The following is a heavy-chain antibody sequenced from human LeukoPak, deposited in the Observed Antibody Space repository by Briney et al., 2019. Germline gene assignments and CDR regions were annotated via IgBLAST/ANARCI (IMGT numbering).Heavy chain of an antibody. J-gene: IGHJ3*02. CDR3: ARHSSGYSYGYAFDI. CDR2: IYPGDSDT. CDR1: GYSFTSYW. Sequence: GESLKISCKGSGYSFTSYWIGWVRQMPGKGLEWVGIIYPGDSDTRYRPSFQGQVTISADKSISTAYLQWSSLKASDTAMYYCARHSSGYSYGYAFDIWGQGTMVTVSS. D-gene: IGHD5-18*01. V-gene: IGHV5-51*01.